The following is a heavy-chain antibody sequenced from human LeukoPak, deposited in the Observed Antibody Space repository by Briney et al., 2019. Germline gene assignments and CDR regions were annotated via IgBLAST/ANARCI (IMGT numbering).Heavy chain of an antibody. V-gene: IGHV4-34*01. CDR2: INHSGST. Sequence: SETLSLTCAVYGGSFSGYYWSWIRQPPGKGLEWIGEINHSGSTNYNPSLKSRVTISVDTSKNQFSLKLSSVTAADTAVYYCAKSLEVVAAPSFDYWGQGTLVTVSS. D-gene: IGHD2-15*01. CDR3: AKSLEVVAAPSFDY. CDR1: GGSFSGYY. J-gene: IGHJ4*02.